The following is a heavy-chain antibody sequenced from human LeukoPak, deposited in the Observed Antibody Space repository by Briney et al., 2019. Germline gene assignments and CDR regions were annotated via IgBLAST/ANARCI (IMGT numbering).Heavy chain of an antibody. CDR1: GFTFSSYW. D-gene: IGHD3-10*01. V-gene: IGHV3-74*01. CDR3: ARAITMVRGEPYYYMDV. CDR2: INSDGSST. Sequence: PGGSLRLSCAASGFTFSSYWMHWVRQAPGKGLVWVSRINSDGSSTSYADSVKGRFTISRDNAKNTLYLQTNSLRAEDTAVYYCARAITMVRGEPYYYMDVWGKGTTVTVSS. J-gene: IGHJ6*03.